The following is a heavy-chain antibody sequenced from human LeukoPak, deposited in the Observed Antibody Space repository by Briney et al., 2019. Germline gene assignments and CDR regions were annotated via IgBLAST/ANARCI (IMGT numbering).Heavy chain of an antibody. V-gene: IGHV4-4*02. J-gene: IGHJ4*02. CDR2: IYHSGNT. CDR1: GASISSSNW. D-gene: IGHD3-22*01. CDR3: ARWKYDSGGYYPDY. Sequence: SETLSLTCAVSGASISSSNWWSWVCKPPGKGLEWLGEIYHSGNTNYNPSLKSRVTMSVDKSKNQFSLKLSSVTAADTAVYYCARWKYDSGGYYPDYWGQGTQVTVSS.